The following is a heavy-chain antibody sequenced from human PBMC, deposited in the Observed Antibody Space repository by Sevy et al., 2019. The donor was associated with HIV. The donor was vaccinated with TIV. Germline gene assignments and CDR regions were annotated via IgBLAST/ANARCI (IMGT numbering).Heavy chain of an antibody. CDR2: ISWDGGST. CDR1: GFTFDDYT. D-gene: IGHD6-13*01. Sequence: GGFLRLSCAASGFTFDDYTMHWVRQAPGKGLEWVSLISWDGGSTYYADSVKGRFTISRDNSKNSLYLQMNSLRTEDTALYYCAKEEAAGFDYWVQGTLVTVSS. V-gene: IGHV3-43*01. CDR3: AKEEAAGFDY. J-gene: IGHJ4*02.